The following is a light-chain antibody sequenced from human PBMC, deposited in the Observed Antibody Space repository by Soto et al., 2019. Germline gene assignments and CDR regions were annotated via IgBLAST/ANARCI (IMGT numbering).Light chain of an antibody. CDR1: SSNIGSYS. Sequence: QSVLTQPPSVSAAPGQKVTISCSGSSSNIGSYSVSWYQQLPGTAPKLLIYENYERPSGIPDRFSGSKSGTSATLGITGLQTGDEADYYCGAWDGSLTGGVFGGGTQLT. CDR3: GAWDGSLTGGV. CDR2: ENY. V-gene: IGLV1-51*02. J-gene: IGLJ2*01.